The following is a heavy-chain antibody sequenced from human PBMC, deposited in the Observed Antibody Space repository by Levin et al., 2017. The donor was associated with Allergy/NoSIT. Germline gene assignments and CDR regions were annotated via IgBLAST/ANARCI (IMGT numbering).Heavy chain of an antibody. Sequence: QAGESLKISCAASGFTFSSYGMHWVRQAPGKGLVWVSLIQVDLSYTLYADSVKGRFTISRDNAKNTLYLQMNSLRAEDTAVYYCARGVSYAMDVWGHGTAVTVSS. CDR3: ARGVSYAMDV. V-gene: IGHV3-74*01. J-gene: IGHJ6*02. CDR2: IQVDLSYT. CDR1: GFTFSSYG.